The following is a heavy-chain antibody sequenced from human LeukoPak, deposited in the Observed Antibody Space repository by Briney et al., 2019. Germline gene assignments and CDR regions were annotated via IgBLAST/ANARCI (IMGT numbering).Heavy chain of an antibody. V-gene: IGHV3-23*01. CDR2: ISGSGGSK. D-gene: IGHD2-2*01. Sequence: GGSLRLSCAASGFTFCSYAMSWVRQAPGKGREWGSAISGSGGSKYYADSVRGRFTISRDNSKNTLYLQMNSLRAEDTAVYYCAKSGPCSSTSCRRGHFDYWGQGTLVTVSS. CDR1: GFTFCSYA. CDR3: AKSGPCSSTSCRRGHFDY. J-gene: IGHJ4*02.